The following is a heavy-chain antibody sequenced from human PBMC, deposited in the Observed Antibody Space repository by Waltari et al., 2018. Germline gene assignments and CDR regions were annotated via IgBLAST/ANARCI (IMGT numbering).Heavy chain of an antibody. CDR3: AREDSSGYYDY. D-gene: IGHD3-22*01. V-gene: IGHV3-30*02. CDR2: IRYDGSNK. CDR1: GFTFSSYG. J-gene: IGHJ4*02. Sequence: QVQLVESGGGVVQPGGSLRLSCAASGFTFSSYGMHWVRQAPGKGLEWVAFIRYDGSNKYYADSVKGRFTISRDNAKNSLYLQMNSLRAEDTAVYYCAREDSSGYYDYWGQGTLVTVSS.